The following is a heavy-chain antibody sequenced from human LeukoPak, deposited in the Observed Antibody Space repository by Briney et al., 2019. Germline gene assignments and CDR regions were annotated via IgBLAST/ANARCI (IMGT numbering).Heavy chain of an antibody. Sequence: PGGSLRLSCAASGASDFTFINYAMGWVRQAPGQGLEWVSALSGRSGATTFYADSVKGRFTISRDNPENMLYLQMNSLRVEDTAVYFCVARTWSGSPFPFDSWGQGTLVTVTS. CDR1: GASDFTFINYA. CDR2: LSGRSGATT. CDR3: VARTWSGSPFPFDS. V-gene: IGHV3-23*01. J-gene: IGHJ4*02. D-gene: IGHD3-3*01.